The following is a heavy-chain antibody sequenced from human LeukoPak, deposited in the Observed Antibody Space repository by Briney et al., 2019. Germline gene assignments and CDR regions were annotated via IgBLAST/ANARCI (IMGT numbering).Heavy chain of an antibody. J-gene: IGHJ4*02. Sequence: GGSLRLSCAASGFTFSSYAMSWIRQAPGKGLEWVSAISGSGGSTYYADSVKGRFTISRDNAKNSLYLQMNSLRAEDTAVYYCARHVVAVGFDYWGQGTLVTVSS. V-gene: IGHV3-23*01. CDR3: ARHVVAVGFDY. CDR1: GFTFSSYA. D-gene: IGHD3-22*01. CDR2: ISGSGGST.